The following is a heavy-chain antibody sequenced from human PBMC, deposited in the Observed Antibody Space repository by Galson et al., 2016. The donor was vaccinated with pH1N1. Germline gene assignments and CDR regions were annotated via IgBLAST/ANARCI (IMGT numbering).Heavy chain of an antibody. J-gene: IGHJ4*02. V-gene: IGHV3-11*01. D-gene: IGHD2-15*01. CDR3: AGYCSGGSCSGSYYYFDT. Sequence: SLRLSCAASGFTFSDYYTSWIRQAPGKGLEWLSYISSSGNTIYYADSVKGRFTISRDNARNSLYLQMNSLRAEDTALHYCAGYCSGGSCSGSYYYFDTWGQGTLVTVSS. CDR2: ISSSGNTI. CDR1: GFTFSDYY.